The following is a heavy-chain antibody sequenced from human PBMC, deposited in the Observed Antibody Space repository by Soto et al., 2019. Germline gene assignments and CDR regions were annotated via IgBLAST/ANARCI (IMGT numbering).Heavy chain of an antibody. D-gene: IGHD3-10*01. CDR3: VRGWFGPDV. J-gene: IGHJ6*03. CDR2: IDKVGTDS. Sequence: EVQLVESGGGLVQPGGSLRHSCAASDFTFSGRSVHWVRQAPGKGLVWVSGIDKVGTDSTYADSVKGRFTSSRDNAKNTVYLQMNSLRVEDTAVYYCVRGWFGPDVWGKGTTVTVSS. CDR1: DFTFSGRS. V-gene: IGHV3-74*01.